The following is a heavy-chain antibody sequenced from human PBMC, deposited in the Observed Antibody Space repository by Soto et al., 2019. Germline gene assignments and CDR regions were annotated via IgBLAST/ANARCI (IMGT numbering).Heavy chain of an antibody. V-gene: IGHV4-34*01. D-gene: IGHD3-22*01. Sequence: PSETLSLTCAAYGGSFSGYYWSWIRQPPGKGLEWIGEINHSGSTNYNPSLKSRVTISVDTSKNQFSLKLSSVTAADTAVYYCARGRYGITMIVVVITTFYFDYWGQGTLVTVSS. CDR1: GGSFSGYY. CDR3: ARGRYGITMIVVVITTFYFDY. CDR2: INHSGST. J-gene: IGHJ4*02.